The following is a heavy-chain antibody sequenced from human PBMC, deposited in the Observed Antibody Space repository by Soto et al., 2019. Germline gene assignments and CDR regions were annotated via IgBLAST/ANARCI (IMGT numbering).Heavy chain of an antibody. CDR3: ARVPSSSYHYFDY. CDR1: GFTFSSCT. Sequence: PGGSLRLSCAVSGFTFSSCTMNWVRQAPGKGLEWVSSISPSTIHIYYADSVKGRFTISRDNAKNSLFLQMNSLRAEDTAVYYCARVPSSSYHYFDYWGQGTLVTVSS. D-gene: IGHD6-13*01. CDR2: ISPSTIHI. V-gene: IGHV3-21*01. J-gene: IGHJ4*02.